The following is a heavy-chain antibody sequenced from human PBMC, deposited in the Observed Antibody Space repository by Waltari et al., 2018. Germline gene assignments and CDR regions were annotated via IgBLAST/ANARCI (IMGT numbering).Heavy chain of an antibody. V-gene: IGHV3-7*01. CDR3: ARDISAVDYFDY. CDR1: GCTFSSYW. Sequence: EVQLVESGGGLVQPGGSLRLSCSASGCTFSSYWLVWVRQAPGKGLEWVANIKQDGSEKYYVDSVKGRFTISRDNAKNSLYLQMNSLRAEDTAVYYCARDISAVDYFDYWGQGTLVTVSS. CDR2: IKQDGSEK. J-gene: IGHJ4*02.